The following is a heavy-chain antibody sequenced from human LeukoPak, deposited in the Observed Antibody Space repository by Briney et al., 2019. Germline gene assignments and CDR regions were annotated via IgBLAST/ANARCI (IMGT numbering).Heavy chain of an antibody. CDR1: GGSISSYY. CDR2: IYYSGST. Sequence: SETLSLTCTVSGGSISSYYWSWIRQPPGKGLEWIGYIYYSGSTNYNPSLKSRVTISVDTSKNQFSLKLSSVTAADTAVYYCARALGSLNWFDPWGQGALVTVSS. J-gene: IGHJ5*02. D-gene: IGHD1-26*01. V-gene: IGHV4-59*01. CDR3: ARALGSLNWFDP.